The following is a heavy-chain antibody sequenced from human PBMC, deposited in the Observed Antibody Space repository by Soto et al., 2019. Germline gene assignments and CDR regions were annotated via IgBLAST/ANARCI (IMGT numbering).Heavy chain of an antibody. CDR2: ISGSGGST. V-gene: IGHV3-23*01. J-gene: IGHJ6*02. Sequence: GGSLRLSCAASGLTFSSYSMSWVRQAPGKGLEWVSAISGSGGSTYYADSVKGRFTISRDNSKNTLYLQMNSLRAEDTAVYYCAKDRGAWYGSSWYGGLDYYYYGMDVWGQGTTVTVSS. CDR3: AKDRGAWYGSSWYGGLDYYYYGMDV. CDR1: GLTFSSYS. D-gene: IGHD6-13*01.